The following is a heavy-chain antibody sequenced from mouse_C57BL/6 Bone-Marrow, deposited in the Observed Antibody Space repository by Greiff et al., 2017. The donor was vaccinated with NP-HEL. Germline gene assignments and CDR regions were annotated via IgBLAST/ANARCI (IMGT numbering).Heavy chain of an antibody. CDR1: GYTFTSYT. V-gene: IGHV1S26*01. Sequence: QVQLQQPGAELVKPGASVKMSCKASGYTFTSYTMHWVKQRPGQGLEWIGYINPSSGYTKYNQKFKDKATLTADKSSSTAYMQLSSLTSEDSAVYYCARAGSFAYWGQGTLVTVSA. CDR2: INPSSGYT. CDR3: ARAGSFAY. J-gene: IGHJ3*01.